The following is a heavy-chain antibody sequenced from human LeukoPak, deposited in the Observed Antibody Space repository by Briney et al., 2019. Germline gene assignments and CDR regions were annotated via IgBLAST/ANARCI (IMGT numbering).Heavy chain of an antibody. J-gene: IGHJ6*02. V-gene: IGHV3-23*01. CDR3: AKSVTMVRGVISYGMDV. CDR2: MSGSGGST. D-gene: IGHD3-10*01. Sequence: GGSLRLSCAASGFTFSSYAMSWVRQAPGKGLEWVSTMSGSGGSTYYADSVKGRFTISRDNSKNTLYLQMNSLRVEDTAVYYCAKSVTMVRGVISYGMDVWGQGTTVTVSS. CDR1: GFTFSSYA.